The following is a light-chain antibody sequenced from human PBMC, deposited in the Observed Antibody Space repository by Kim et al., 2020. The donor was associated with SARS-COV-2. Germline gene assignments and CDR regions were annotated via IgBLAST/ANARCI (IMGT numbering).Light chain of an antibody. J-gene: IGLJ2*01. CDR1: SSDISGTNY. CDR3: NSYTSSITPAI. V-gene: IGLV2-14*03. Sequence: QSALTQPASLSGSPGQSITISCTGTSSDISGTNYVYWYQQHPAKAPKLLIFDVSKRPSGVSTRFSGSKSGNTASLTICGLQAEDEADYYCNSYTSSITPAIFGGGTKVTVL. CDR2: DVS.